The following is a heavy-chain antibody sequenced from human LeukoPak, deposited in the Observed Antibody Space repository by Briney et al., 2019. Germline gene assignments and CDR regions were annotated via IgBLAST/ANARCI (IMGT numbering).Heavy chain of an antibody. Sequence: ASVKVSCKASGYTFTGYYMHWVRQAPGQGLEGTGWINPNSGGTNYAQKFQVRVTMTRDQSISTAYMELSRLRSDDTAVYYCARDLIAVAGKVGNSWGQGTLVTVSS. CDR3: ARDLIAVAGKVGNS. CDR2: INPNSGGT. J-gene: IGHJ4*02. CDR1: GYTFTGYY. V-gene: IGHV1-2*02. D-gene: IGHD6-19*01.